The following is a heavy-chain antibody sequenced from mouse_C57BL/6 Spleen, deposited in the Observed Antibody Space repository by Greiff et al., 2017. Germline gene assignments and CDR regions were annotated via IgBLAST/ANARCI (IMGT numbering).Heavy chain of an antibody. Sequence: EVKLEESGGGLVQPGGSLKLSCAASGFTFSDYYMYWVRQTPEKRLEWVAYISNGGGSTYYPDTVKGRFTISRDNAKNTLYLQMSRLKSEDTAMYYCARQDYYGSSTFDYWGQGTTLTVSS. CDR1: GFTFSDYY. CDR2: ISNGGGST. J-gene: IGHJ2*01. V-gene: IGHV5-12*01. CDR3: ARQDYYGSSTFDY. D-gene: IGHD1-1*01.